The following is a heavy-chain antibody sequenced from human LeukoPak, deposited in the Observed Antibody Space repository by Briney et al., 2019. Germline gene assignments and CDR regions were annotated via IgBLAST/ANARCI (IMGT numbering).Heavy chain of an antibody. CDR1: GGSISSYY. J-gene: IGHJ5*02. Sequence: SETLSLTCTVSGGSISSYYWSWIRQPAGKGLEWIGRIYTSGSTNYNPSLRSRVTMSVDTSKNQFSLKLSSVTAADTAVYYCARDVGVGYCSSTSCYFWFDPWGQGTLVTVSS. D-gene: IGHD2-2*01. CDR3: ARDVGVGYCSSTSCYFWFDP. CDR2: IYTSGST. V-gene: IGHV4-4*07.